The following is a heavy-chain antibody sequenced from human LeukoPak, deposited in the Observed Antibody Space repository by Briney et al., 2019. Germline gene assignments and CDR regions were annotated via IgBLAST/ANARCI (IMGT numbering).Heavy chain of an antibody. CDR3: ARQGSSWQKAFDY. V-gene: IGHV5-51*01. J-gene: IGHJ4*02. CDR2: IYPGDSDT. CDR1: GYSFTSYW. Sequence: GESLKISCKGSGYSFTSYWIGWVRQMTGKGLEWMGIIYPGDSDTRYSPSFQGQVTISADKSISTAYLQWSSLKASDTAMYYCARQGSSWQKAFDYWGQGTLVTVSS. D-gene: IGHD6-13*01.